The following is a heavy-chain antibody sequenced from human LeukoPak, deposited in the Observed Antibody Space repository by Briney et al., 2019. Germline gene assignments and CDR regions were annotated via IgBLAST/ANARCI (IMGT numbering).Heavy chain of an antibody. V-gene: IGHV3-7*01. Sequence: GGSLRLSCAASGFSFSNYWMSWVRQAPGKGLEWVANIKQDGSGKDYVDSVKGRFTISRDNAKNSLYLQMNSLRAEDTAVYYCARISGYCFDLWGQGTMVTVSS. D-gene: IGHD3-22*01. CDR1: GFSFSNYW. J-gene: IGHJ3*01. CDR3: ARISGYCFDL. CDR2: IKQDGSGK.